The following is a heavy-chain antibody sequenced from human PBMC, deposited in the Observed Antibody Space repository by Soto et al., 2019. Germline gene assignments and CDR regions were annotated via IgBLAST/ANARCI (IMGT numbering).Heavy chain of an antibody. CDR2: INPNSGGT. CDR1: GYTFTGYY. CDR3: AVDTAITRDYYYFDS. V-gene: IGHV1-2*02. D-gene: IGHD5-18*01. Sequence: ASVKVSCKASGYTFTGYYMHWVRQAPGQGLEWMGWINPNSGGTNYAQKFQGRVTMTRDTSISTAYMELSRLRSDDTAVYYCAVDTAITRDYYYFDSWGQGTLVTVSS. J-gene: IGHJ4*02.